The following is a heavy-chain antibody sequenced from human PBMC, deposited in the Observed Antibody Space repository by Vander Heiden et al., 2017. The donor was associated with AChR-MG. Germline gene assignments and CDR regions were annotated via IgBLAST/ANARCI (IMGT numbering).Heavy chain of an antibody. J-gene: IGHJ4*02. D-gene: IGHD3-22*01. V-gene: IGHV3-33*01. CDR3: VRDDSTGHFYSDY. Sequence: QVQLVESGGGVVQLGRSLRLSCGASGFTFSSYGMHWVRQAPGKGLKWFAVIWFDGSNKNYADSVKGRFTISRDNSTNTLSLQMNSLRTDDTALYYCVRDDSTGHFYSDYWGQGTLVIVSS. CDR1: GFTFSSYG. CDR2: IWFDGSNK.